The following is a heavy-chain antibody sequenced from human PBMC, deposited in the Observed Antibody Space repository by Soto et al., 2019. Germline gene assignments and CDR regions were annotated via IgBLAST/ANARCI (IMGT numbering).Heavy chain of an antibody. CDR1: GFTFSSYG. D-gene: IGHD2-15*01. V-gene: IGHV3-30*03. CDR2: ISYDGSNK. Sequence: GGSLRLSCAASGFTFSSYGVHWVRQAPGKGLEWVAVISYDGSNKYYADSVKGRFTISRDNSKNTLYLQMNSLRAEDTAVYYCARPRYWSGGSCREFNWFDPWGQGTLVTVSS. CDR3: ARPRYWSGGSCREFNWFDP. J-gene: IGHJ5*02.